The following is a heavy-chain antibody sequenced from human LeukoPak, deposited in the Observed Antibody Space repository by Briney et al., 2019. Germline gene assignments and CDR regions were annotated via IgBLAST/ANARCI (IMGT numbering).Heavy chain of an antibody. CDR1: GFTFSSYG. J-gene: IGHJ6*03. CDR3: ARLVAPFYYYIDV. D-gene: IGHD2-15*01. Sequence: GGSLRLSCAASGFTFSSYGMHWVRQAPGKGLEWVAFIRYDGSNKYYADSVRGRFTISRDNAKNSLYLQTNSLRAEDTAVYYCARLVAPFYYYIDVWGKGTTVTVSS. CDR2: IRYDGSNK. V-gene: IGHV3-30*02.